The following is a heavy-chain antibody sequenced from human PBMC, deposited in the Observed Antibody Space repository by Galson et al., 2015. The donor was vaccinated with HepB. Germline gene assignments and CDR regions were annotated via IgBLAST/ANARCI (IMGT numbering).Heavy chain of an antibody. CDR3: ARRGHYYDSSGYVDY. Sequence: PALVKPTQTLTLTCTVSGFSLSNARMGVSWIRQPPGKALEWLAHIFSNDEKSYSTSLKSRLTISKDTSKSQVVLTMTNMDPVDTATYYCARRGHYYDSSGYVDYWGQGTLVTVSS. CDR1: GFSLSNARMG. J-gene: IGHJ4*02. CDR2: IFSNDEK. D-gene: IGHD3-22*01. V-gene: IGHV2-26*01.